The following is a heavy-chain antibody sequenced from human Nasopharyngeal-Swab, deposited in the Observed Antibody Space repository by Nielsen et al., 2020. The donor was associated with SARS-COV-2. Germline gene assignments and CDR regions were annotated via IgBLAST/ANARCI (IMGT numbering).Heavy chain of an antibody. V-gene: IGHV3-11*05. Sequence: HQAPGKGLEWVSYISSSSSYTNYADSVKGRFTISRDNAKNSLYLQMNSLRAEDTAVYYCARAGSSWYNAFDIWGQGTMVTVSS. CDR3: ARAGSSWYNAFDI. CDR2: ISSSSSYT. J-gene: IGHJ3*02. D-gene: IGHD6-13*01.